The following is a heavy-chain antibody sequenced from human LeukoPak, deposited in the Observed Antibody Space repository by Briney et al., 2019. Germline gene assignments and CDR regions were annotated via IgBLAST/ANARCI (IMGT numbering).Heavy chain of an antibody. CDR1: GGTFSSYA. CDR2: IIPIFGTA. CDR3: ASSVPAAAQFDY. V-gene: IGHV1-69*05. J-gene: IGHJ4*02. Sequence: SVKVSCKASGGTFSSYAISWVRQAPGQGLEWMGGIIPIFGTANYAQKFQGRVTITTDESTSTAYMELSSLRSEDTAVYYCASSVPAAAQFDYWGQGTLVTVSP. D-gene: IGHD2-2*01.